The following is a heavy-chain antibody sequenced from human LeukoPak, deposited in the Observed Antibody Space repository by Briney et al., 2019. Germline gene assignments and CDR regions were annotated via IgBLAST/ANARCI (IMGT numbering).Heavy chain of an antibody. CDR1: GFTFDDYA. D-gene: IGHD3-3*01. CDR2: ISWNSGSI. Sequence: GGSLRLSCAASGFTFDDYAMHWVRHAPGKGLEWVSGISWNSGSIGYADSVKGRFTISRDNAKNSLYLQMNSLRAEDTALYYCAKGPGYDFWSGYYGFDPWGQGTLVTVSS. J-gene: IGHJ5*02. CDR3: AKGPGYDFWSGYYGFDP. V-gene: IGHV3-9*01.